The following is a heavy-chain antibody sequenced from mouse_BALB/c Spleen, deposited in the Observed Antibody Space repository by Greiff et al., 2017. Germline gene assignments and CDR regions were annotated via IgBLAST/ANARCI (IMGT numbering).Heavy chain of an antibody. J-gene: IGHJ2*01. V-gene: IGHV14-3*02. CDR2: IDPANGNT. D-gene: IGHD2-1*01. Sequence: DVKLVESGAELVKPGASVKLSCTASGFNIKDTYMHWVKQRPEQGLEWIGRIDPANGNTKYDPKFQGKATITADTSSNTAYLQLSSLTSEDTAVYYCARDGNSYFDYWGQGTTLTVSS. CDR3: ARDGNSYFDY. CDR1: GFNIKDTY.